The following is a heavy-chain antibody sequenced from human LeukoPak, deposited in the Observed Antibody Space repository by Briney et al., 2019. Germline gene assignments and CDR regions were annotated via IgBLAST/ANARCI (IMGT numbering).Heavy chain of an antibody. J-gene: IGHJ4*02. CDR1: GFTFSSYW. CDR3: ARAIAVAAPGY. CDR2: IKQDGSEK. V-gene: IGHV3-7*01. D-gene: IGHD6-19*01. Sequence: PGGSLRLSCAASGFTFSSYWMSWVRQAPGKGPEWVANIKQDGSEKYYVDSVKGRFTISRDNAKNSLYLQMNSLRAEDTAVYYCARAIAVAAPGYWGQGTLVTVSS.